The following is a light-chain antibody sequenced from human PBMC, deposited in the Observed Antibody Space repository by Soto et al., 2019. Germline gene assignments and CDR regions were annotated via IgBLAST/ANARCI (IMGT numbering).Light chain of an antibody. CDR3: SSYTSSSTFNVV. Sequence: QSALTQPASVSGSPGQSITISCTGTSSDVGGYNYVSWYQQHPGKAPKLMIYDVSNRPSGVSNRFSGSKSSNTASLTISGLQAEDEADYYCSSYTSSSTFNVVFGGGTQLTVL. V-gene: IGLV2-14*01. CDR2: DVS. J-gene: IGLJ2*01. CDR1: SSDVGGYNY.